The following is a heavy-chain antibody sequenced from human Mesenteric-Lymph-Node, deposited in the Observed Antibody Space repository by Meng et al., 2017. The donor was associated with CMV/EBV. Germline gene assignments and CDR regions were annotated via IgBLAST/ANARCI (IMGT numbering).Heavy chain of an antibody. V-gene: IGHV2-5*02. Sequence: SRSTSGVGGAWRRQPPGKALEWLAGSYGDDEKRYSQSLRSRLTITKDNSKNQGVLIMTNRDPGDTATYYCTHRPWSTTGTTGVADYWGQGTLVTVSS. CDR1: SRSTSGVG. CDR2: SYGDDEK. D-gene: IGHD1-1*01. CDR3: THRPWSTTGTTGVADY. J-gene: IGHJ4*02.